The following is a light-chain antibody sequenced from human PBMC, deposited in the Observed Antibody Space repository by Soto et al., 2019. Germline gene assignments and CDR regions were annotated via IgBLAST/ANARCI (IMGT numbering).Light chain of an antibody. V-gene: IGLV1-51*01. CDR1: SSNIGNNY. Sequence: QPVLTQPPSVSATPGQKVTISCSGSSSNIGNNYVSWYQQFPGAAPKLLIYDNYWRPSGIPDRFSASKSGTSATLGITGLQTGDEADYYCATWDSSLSAVVVGGGTQLTVL. J-gene: IGLJ2*01. CDR3: ATWDSSLSAVV. CDR2: DNY.